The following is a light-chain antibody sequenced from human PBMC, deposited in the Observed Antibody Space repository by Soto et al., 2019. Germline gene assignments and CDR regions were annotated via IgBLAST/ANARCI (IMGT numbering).Light chain of an antibody. CDR2: RAS. J-gene: IGKJ2*01. CDR3: QQSYSTLPYT. V-gene: IGKV1-39*01. Sequence: IQMTQSPSSLSASVGDRVTLTCRASRNISSDLNWYQQKPGKAPKLLIYRASTLQNGVPSRFSGSVCATDFTLTITTLQPEDFATYSCQQSYSTLPYTFCQGTNVDIK. CDR1: RNISSD.